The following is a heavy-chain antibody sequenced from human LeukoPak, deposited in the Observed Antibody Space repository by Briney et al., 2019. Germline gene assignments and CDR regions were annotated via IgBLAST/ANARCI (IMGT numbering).Heavy chain of an antibody. Sequence: TGGSPRLSCATSGFILSNYWMHWVRQAPGKGLVWVSRINNDGSSTTYADSVKGRFTISRDNARNTLYLQMNSLRAEDTAVYYCARDGISCTGGHCYFASWGQGTLVTVPS. CDR3: ARDGISCTGGHCYFAS. D-gene: IGHD2-8*02. V-gene: IGHV3-74*01. CDR1: GFILSNYW. CDR2: INNDGSST. J-gene: IGHJ4*02.